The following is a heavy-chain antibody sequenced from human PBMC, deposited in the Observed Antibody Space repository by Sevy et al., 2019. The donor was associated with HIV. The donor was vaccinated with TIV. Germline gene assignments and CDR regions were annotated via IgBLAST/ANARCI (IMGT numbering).Heavy chain of an antibody. D-gene: IGHD2-8*01. CDR1: GFTFSKYS. Sequence: GGSLRLSCAASGFTFSKYSMSWVRRPPGKGLEWVSILSFGCGEINYADSVKGRFTISRDSSKSSVYLQMNNLRPEDTAVYYCAREGCTKPHDYWGQGTLVTVSS. CDR3: AREGCTKPHDY. CDR2: LSFGCGEI. V-gene: IGHV3-23*01. J-gene: IGHJ4*02.